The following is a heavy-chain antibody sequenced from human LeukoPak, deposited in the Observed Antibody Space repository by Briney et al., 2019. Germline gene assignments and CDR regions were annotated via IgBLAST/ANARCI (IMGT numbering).Heavy chain of an antibody. D-gene: IGHD2-21*02. J-gene: IGHJ4*03. CDR1: GGSISSGSYY. CDR3: ARGGYCGGDCYFYY. Sequence: SETLSLTCTVSGGSISSGSYYWSWIRQPAGKGLEWIGRIYTSGSTNYNPSLKSRVTISVDASKNQFSLKLSSVTAADTAVYYCARGGYCGGDCYFYYWGQGTLVTVSS. CDR2: IYTSGST. V-gene: IGHV4-61*02.